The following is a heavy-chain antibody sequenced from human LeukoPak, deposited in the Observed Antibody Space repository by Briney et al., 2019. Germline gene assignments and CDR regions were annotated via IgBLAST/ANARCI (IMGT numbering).Heavy chain of an antibody. V-gene: IGHV3-7*01. CDR3: ARDLKYSSSWYGAHFDY. Sequence: GGSLRLSCAASGFTFSSYAMTWVRQAPGKGLEWVATINQDGSEKYYVDSVKGRFTISRDNAKNSLYLQMNSLRAEDTAVYYCARDLKYSSSWYGAHFDYWGQGTLVTVSS. J-gene: IGHJ4*02. CDR1: GFTFSSYA. CDR2: INQDGSEK. D-gene: IGHD6-13*01.